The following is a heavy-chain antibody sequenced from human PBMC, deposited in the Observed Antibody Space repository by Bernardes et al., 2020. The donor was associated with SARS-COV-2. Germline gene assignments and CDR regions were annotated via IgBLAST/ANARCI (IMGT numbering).Heavy chain of an antibody. V-gene: IGHV1-2*02. CDR3: ARDGEFTIFGVVMVAPYYYYGMDV. J-gene: IGHJ6*02. Sequence: ASVKVSCKASGYTFTGYYMHWVRQAPGQGLEWMGWINPNSGGTNYAQKFQGRVTMTRDTSISTAYMELSRLRSDDTAVYYCARDGEFTIFGVVMVAPYYYYGMDVWGQGTTVTVSS. CDR2: INPNSGGT. CDR1: GYTFTGYY. D-gene: IGHD3-3*01.